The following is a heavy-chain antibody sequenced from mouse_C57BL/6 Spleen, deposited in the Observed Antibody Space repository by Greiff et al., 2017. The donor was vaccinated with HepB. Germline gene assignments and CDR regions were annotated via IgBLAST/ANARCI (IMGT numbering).Heavy chain of an antibody. Sequence: VQLQQPGAELVMPGASVKLSCKASGYTFTSYWMHWVKQRPGQGLERIGEIDPSDSYTNYNQKFKGKSTLTVDKSSSTAYMQLSSLTSEDSAVYYCARHSSGHFAYWGQGTLVTVSA. CDR1: GYTFTSYW. CDR2: IDPSDSYT. D-gene: IGHD3-2*02. CDR3: ARHSSGHFAY. V-gene: IGHV1-69*01. J-gene: IGHJ3*01.